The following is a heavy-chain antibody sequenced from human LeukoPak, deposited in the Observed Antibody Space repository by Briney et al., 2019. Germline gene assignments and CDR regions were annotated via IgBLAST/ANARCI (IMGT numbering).Heavy chain of an antibody. V-gene: IGHV4-61*02. J-gene: IGHJ3*02. CDR2: IYTSGST. CDR1: GGSISSGSYY. CDR3: ARASPMVRGDAFDI. D-gene: IGHD3-10*01. Sequence: SETLSLTCTVSGGSISSGSYYWSWIRQPAGKGLEWIGRIYTSGSTNYNPSLKSRVTISVDTSKNQFSLKLSSVTAADTAVYYCARASPMVRGDAFDIWGQGTMVTVSS.